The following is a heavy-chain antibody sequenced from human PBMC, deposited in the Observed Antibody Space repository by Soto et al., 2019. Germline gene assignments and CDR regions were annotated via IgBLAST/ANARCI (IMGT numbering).Heavy chain of an antibody. CDR2: MNPNSGNT. CDR1: GYTFTSYD. Sequence: KASGYTFTSYDINWVRQATGQGLEWMGWMNPNSGNTGYAQKFQGRVTMTRNTSISTAYMELSSLGSEDTAVYYCAREPVSVRGVIKNPWGQGTLVTVSS. J-gene: IGHJ5*02. CDR3: AREPVSVRGVIKNP. V-gene: IGHV1-8*01. D-gene: IGHD3-10*01.